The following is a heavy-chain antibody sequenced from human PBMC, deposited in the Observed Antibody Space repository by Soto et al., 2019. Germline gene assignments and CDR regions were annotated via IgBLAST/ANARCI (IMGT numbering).Heavy chain of an antibody. CDR3: AKDLGQWLGQYYYYGMDV. CDR2: ISWNSGSI. Sequence: EVQLVESGGGLVQPGRSLRLSCAASGFTFDDYAMHWVRQAPGKGLEWVSGISWNSGSIGYADSVKGRFTISRDNAKNSLYLQMNSLRAEDTALYYCAKDLGQWLGQYYYYGMDVWGRGTTATVSS. D-gene: IGHD6-19*01. CDR1: GFTFDDYA. V-gene: IGHV3-9*01. J-gene: IGHJ6*02.